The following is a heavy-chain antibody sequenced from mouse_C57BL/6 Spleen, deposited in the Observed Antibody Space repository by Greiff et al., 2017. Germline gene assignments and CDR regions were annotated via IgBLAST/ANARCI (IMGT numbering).Heavy chain of an antibody. D-gene: IGHD1-1*01. CDR1: GYAFTNYL. CDR2: INPGSGGT. V-gene: IGHV1-54*01. J-gene: IGHJ3*01. Sequence: VQLQQSGAELVRPGTSVKVSCKASGYAFTNYLIEWVKQRPGQGLEWIGVINPGSGGTNYNEKFKGKATLTADKSSSTAYMQLSSLTSEDSAVYFCARGASYYGSSWFAYWGQGTLVTVSA. CDR3: ARGASYYGSSWFAY.